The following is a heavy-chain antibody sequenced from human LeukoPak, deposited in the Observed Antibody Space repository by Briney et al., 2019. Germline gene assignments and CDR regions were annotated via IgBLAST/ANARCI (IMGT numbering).Heavy chain of an antibody. CDR2: IYYSGST. D-gene: IGHD2-15*01. J-gene: IGHJ3*02. Sequence: PSETLSLTCTVSGGSISSSSYYWGWIRQPPGKGLEWIGSIYYSGSTYYNPSLKSRVTMSVDTSKNQFSLKLSSVTAADTAVYYCARGWSDAFDIWGQGTMVTVSS. CDR1: GGSISSSSYY. V-gene: IGHV4-39*07. CDR3: ARGWSDAFDI.